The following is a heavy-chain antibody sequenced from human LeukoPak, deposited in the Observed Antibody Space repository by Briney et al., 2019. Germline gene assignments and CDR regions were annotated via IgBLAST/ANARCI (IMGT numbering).Heavy chain of an antibody. V-gene: IGHV4-38-2*02. D-gene: IGHD1-26*01. CDR2: IYHSGST. J-gene: IGHJ5*02. CDR3: ARDTPKKSGENWFDP. Sequence: SETLSLTCTVSGYSISSGYYWGWIRQPPGKGLEWIGSIYHSGSTYYNPSLKSRVTISVDTSKNQFPLKLSSVTAADTAVYYCARDTPKKSGENWFDPWGRGTLVTVSS. CDR1: GYSISSGYY.